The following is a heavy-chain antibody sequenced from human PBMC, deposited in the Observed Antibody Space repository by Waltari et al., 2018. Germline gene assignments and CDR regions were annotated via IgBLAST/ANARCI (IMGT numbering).Heavy chain of an antibody. V-gene: IGHV1-2*02. J-gene: IGHJ3*02. CDR2: INPNSGVT. D-gene: IGHD6-19*01. Sequence: QVQLVQSGAAVTTPGASVNVSCKASGSTFTGYSMPWVRQAPGQGLEWMGRINPNSGVTNYAQKFQGRVTMTRDTSISTVYMELSRLRSDDTAVYYCARDWVVAVAGTEAFDIWGQGTMVTVSS. CDR3: ARDWVVAVAGTEAFDI. CDR1: GSTFTGYS.